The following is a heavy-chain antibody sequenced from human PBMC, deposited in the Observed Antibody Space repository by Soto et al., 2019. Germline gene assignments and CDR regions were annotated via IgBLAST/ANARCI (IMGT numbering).Heavy chain of an antibody. V-gene: IGHV4-59*01. CDR3: ARKARTTGDGMDV. Sequence: QVQLQESGPGLVKPSETLSLTCTVSGGSISSYYWSWIRQPPGKGLEWIGYIYYSGSTNYNPSLKSRVTISVDTSKNQFSLKLSSVTAADTAVYYCARKARTTGDGMDVWGQGTTVTVSS. D-gene: IGHD4-4*01. CDR1: GGSISSYY. J-gene: IGHJ6*02. CDR2: IYYSGST.